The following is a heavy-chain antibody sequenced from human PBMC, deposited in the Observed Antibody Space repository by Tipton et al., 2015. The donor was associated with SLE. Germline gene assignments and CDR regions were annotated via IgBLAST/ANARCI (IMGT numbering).Heavy chain of an antibody. CDR3: ARDIHSSGIYYVDY. D-gene: IGHD3-22*01. J-gene: IGHJ4*02. Sequence: SLRLSCAASGFTFSSYAMHWVRQAPGKGLEWVAVISYDGSNKYYADSVKGRFTISRDNSKNTLYLRMNSLRAEDTAVYYCARDIHSSGIYYVDYWGQGTLVTVSS. CDR2: ISYDGSNK. V-gene: IGHV3-30*04. CDR1: GFTFSSYA.